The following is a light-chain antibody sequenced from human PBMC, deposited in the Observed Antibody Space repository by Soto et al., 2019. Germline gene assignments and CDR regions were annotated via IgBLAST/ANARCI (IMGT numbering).Light chain of an antibody. Sequence: EIVLTQSPGTLSFSPGERATLACRASQSVSSSYLAWYQQKPGQATRLLIYGASSRATGIPDRFSGSGFGTDFTLTISRLAPEDFAVYYCQQYGSSPRTFGEGTKVEIK. J-gene: IGKJ1*01. V-gene: IGKV3-20*01. CDR1: QSVSSSY. CDR2: GAS. CDR3: QQYGSSPRT.